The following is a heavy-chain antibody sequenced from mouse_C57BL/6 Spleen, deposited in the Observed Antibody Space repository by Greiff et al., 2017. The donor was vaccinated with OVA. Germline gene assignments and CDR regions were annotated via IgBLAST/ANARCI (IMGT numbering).Heavy chain of an antibody. V-gene: IGHV1-82*01. CDR1: GYAFSSSW. CDR3: AITYTY. D-gene: IGHD5-1*01. CDR2: IYPGDGDT. Sequence: VQRVESGPELVKPGASVKISCKASGYAFSSSWMNWVKQRPGKGLEWIGRIYPGDGDTNYNGKFKGKATLTADKSSSTAYMQLSSLTSEDSAVYFCAITYTYWGQGTLVTVSA. J-gene: IGHJ3*01.